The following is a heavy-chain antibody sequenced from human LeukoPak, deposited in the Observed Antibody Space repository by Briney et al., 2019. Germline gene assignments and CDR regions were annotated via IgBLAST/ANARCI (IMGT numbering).Heavy chain of an antibody. Sequence: GRSLRLSCAASGFTFSSYGMHWVRQAPGKGLEWVAVISYDGSNKYYADSVKGRFTISRDNSKNTLYLQMNSLRAEDTAVYYCAKDRDDYVWGSYRFDYWGQGTLVTVSS. CDR3: AKDRDDYVWGSYRFDY. V-gene: IGHV3-30*18. CDR2: ISYDGSNK. D-gene: IGHD3-16*02. CDR1: GFTFSSYG. J-gene: IGHJ4*02.